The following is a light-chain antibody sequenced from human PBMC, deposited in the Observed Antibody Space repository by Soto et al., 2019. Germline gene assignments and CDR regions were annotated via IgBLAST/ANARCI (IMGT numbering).Light chain of an antibody. CDR2: DAS. CDR1: QSISSW. J-gene: IGKJ2*01. CDR3: QQYNSYPRT. V-gene: IGKV1-5*01. Sequence: DIQMTQAPSTRSASVGDRVTITCRASQSISSWLAWYQQKPGKAPKLLIYDASSLESGVPSRFSGSGSGTEFTLTISSLQPDDFATYYCQQYNSYPRTFGQGTKLEIK.